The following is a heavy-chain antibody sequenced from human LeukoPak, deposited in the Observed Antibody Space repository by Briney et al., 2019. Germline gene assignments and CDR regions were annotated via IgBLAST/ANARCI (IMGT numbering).Heavy chain of an antibody. V-gene: IGHV4-31*01. CDR1: GGSISSGGYY. J-gene: IGHJ3*02. Sequence: SETLSLTCTVSGGSISSGGYYWSWIRQHPGKGLEWIGYIYYSGSTYYNPSLKSQVTISVDTSKNQFPLKLSSVTAADTAVYYCARAPSRDDAFDIWGQGTMVTVSS. CDR3: ARAPSRDDAFDI. CDR2: IYYSGST.